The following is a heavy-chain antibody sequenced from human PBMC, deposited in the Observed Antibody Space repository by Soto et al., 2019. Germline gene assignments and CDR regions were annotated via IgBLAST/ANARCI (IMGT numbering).Heavy chain of an antibody. J-gene: IGHJ5*02. Sequence: SSETLSLTCTVSGGSISSGDYYWSWIRQPPGKGLEWIGYIYYSGSTYYNPSLKSRVTISVDTSKNQFSLKLSSVTAADTAVYYCARRVTYGSGSYFAWFDPWGQGTLVTVSS. CDR3: ARRVTYGSGSYFAWFDP. V-gene: IGHV4-30-4*01. CDR2: IYYSGST. CDR1: GGSISSGDYY. D-gene: IGHD3-10*01.